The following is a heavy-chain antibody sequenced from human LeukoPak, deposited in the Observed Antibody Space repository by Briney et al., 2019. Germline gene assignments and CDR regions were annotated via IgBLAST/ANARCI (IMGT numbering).Heavy chain of an antibody. D-gene: IGHD3-22*01. CDR3: ARAYYDSSGPYYYYMDV. CDR2: ITNSGTTI. CDR1: GFTFTDYY. V-gene: IGHV3-11*01. J-gene: IGHJ6*03. Sequence: GGSLRLSCAASGFTFTDYYMSWIRQAPGKGLEWVSYITNSGTTIYYADSVKGRFTISRDNAKNSLYLQMNSLRAEDTAVYYCARAYYDSSGPYYYYMDVWGKGTTVTVSS.